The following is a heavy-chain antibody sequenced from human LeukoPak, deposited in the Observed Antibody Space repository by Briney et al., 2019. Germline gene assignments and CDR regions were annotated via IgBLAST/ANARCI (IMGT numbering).Heavy chain of an antibody. CDR3: ARDGGSERYYNVPRVCNY. Sequence: PGGSLRLSCAASGFTFSSYSMNWVRQAPGKGLEWVSSISTSSSYIYYADSVKGRFTISRDNAKNSLYLQMNSLRAEDTAVYYCARDGGSERYYNVPRVCNYWGQGTLVTVSS. J-gene: IGHJ4*02. V-gene: IGHV3-21*01. CDR1: GFTFSSYS. CDR2: ISTSSSYI. D-gene: IGHD3-10*01.